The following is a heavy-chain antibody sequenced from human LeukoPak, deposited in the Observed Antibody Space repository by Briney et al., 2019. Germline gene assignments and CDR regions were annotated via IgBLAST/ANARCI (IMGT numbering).Heavy chain of an antibody. CDR3: ARVKASSTSWTFDQ. CDR2: NYSSGST. CDR1: GGSTNSYY. J-gene: IGHJ4*02. Sequence: PSETLSLTCSVSGGSTNSYYWSWIRQSGGKGLEWIGRNYSSGSTVYNPSLNSRLTMSIDTSKNQFSLTLKSVTATDTAVYYCARVKASSTSWTFDQWGQGALVTVSS. D-gene: IGHD2-2*01. V-gene: IGHV4-4*07.